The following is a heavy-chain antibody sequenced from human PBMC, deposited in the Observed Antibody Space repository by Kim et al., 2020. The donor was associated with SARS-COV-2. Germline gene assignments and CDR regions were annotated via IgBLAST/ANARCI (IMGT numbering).Heavy chain of an antibody. Sequence: PSLKSRVTISVDTSKNQFSLKLSSVTAADTAVYYCARDWEYQLLSNWFDPWGQGTLVTVSS. J-gene: IGHJ5*02. V-gene: IGHV4-30-2*04. D-gene: IGHD2-2*01. CDR3: ARDWEYQLLSNWFDP.